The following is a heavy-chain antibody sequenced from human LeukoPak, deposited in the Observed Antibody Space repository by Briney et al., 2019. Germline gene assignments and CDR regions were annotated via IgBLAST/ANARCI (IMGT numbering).Heavy chain of an antibody. J-gene: IGHJ6*03. CDR3: ARGRALYDSRSTRYLAGGAYYYYMDV. Sequence: SETLSLTCTVSGGSISSGDYYWSWIRQPPGKGLEWIGYIYYSGSTNYNPSLKSRVTISVDTSKNQFSLKLSSVTAADTAVYYCARGRALYDSRSTRYLAGGAYYYYMDVWGKGTTVTVSS. CDR2: IYYSGST. CDR1: GGSISSGDYY. D-gene: IGHD3-22*01. V-gene: IGHV4-30-4*01.